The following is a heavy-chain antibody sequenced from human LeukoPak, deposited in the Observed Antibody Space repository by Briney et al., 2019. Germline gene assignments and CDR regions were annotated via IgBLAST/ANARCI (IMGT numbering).Heavy chain of an antibody. V-gene: IGHV3-49*04. J-gene: IGHJ1*01. CDR1: GLTFGDYP. Sequence: PGGSLRLSCTPSGLTFGDYPLSWVRQTPGKGLEWASFIRTKAYGETTEYAASVKGRFTISRDDSKSIAYLQMNSLKTEDTAVYYCTRGEYCSGVFCPIYFQHWGQGTLVTVSS. CDR3: TRGEYCSGVFCPIYFQH. CDR2: IRTKAYGETT. D-gene: IGHD2-15*01.